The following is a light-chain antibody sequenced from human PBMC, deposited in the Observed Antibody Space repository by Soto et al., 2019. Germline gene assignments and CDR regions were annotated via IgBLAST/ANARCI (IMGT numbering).Light chain of an antibody. V-gene: IGKV1-27*01. Sequence: GDIVTITCRASQGIAPYLAWFQQKPGKVPKLLIYATSTLQSGVPSRFSGSGSGTDFTLTISSLQPEDVGTYYCQKYNSAPLTFGGGTKVDIK. J-gene: IGKJ4*01. CDR2: ATS. CDR3: QKYNSAPLT. CDR1: QGIAPY.